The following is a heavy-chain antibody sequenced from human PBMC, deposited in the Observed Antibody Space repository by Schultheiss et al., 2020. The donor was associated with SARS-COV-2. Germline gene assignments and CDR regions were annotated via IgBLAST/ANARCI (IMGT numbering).Heavy chain of an antibody. CDR1: GFTFSDYY. Sequence: GGSLRLSCAASGFTFSDYYMSWIRQAPGKGLEWVSYISSSGSTIYYADSVKGRFTISRDNAKNSLYLQMNSLRAEDTAVYYCARDAVRVNRATIPYYYYGMDVWGQGTTVTVSS. J-gene: IGHJ6*02. CDR2: ISSSGSTI. V-gene: IGHV3-11*04. D-gene: IGHD5-12*01. CDR3: ARDAVRVNRATIPYYYYGMDV.